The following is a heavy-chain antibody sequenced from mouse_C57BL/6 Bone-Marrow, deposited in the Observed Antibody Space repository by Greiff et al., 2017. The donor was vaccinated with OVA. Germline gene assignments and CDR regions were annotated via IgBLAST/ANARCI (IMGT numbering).Heavy chain of an antibody. V-gene: IGHV5-17*01. D-gene: IGHD1-1*01. Sequence: EVKLMESGGGLVKPGGSLKLSCAASGFTFSDYGMHWVRQAPEKGLEWVAYISRGSSTIYYADTVKGRFTISRDNAKNTLFLQMTSLRSEDTAMYYCAKGEYGSDYAMDYWGQGTSVTVSS. J-gene: IGHJ4*01. CDR2: ISRGSSTI. CDR3: AKGEYGSDYAMDY. CDR1: GFTFSDYG.